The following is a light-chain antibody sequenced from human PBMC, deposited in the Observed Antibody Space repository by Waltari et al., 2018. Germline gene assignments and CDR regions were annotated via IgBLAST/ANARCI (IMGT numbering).Light chain of an antibody. CDR2: DAS. V-gene: IGKV1-13*02. Sequence: ATQLTQSPSPLSASVGDRVTIICRASQGIGTSLAWYQQKPGRSPKLLFYDASSLESGVPTRFSGSGSGAEFSLTIRTLQPEDLATYYCQQYRTYPVTFGQGTRLEIK. CDR1: QGIGTS. CDR3: QQYRTYPVT. J-gene: IGKJ5*01.